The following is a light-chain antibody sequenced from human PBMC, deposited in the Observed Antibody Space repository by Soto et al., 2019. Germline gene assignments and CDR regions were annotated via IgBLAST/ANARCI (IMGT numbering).Light chain of an antibody. J-gene: IGKJ1*01. CDR1: QSISSW. CDR2: QAS. V-gene: IGKV1-5*03. Sequence: DIQMTQSPSTLSASVGDRVTITCRASQSISSWLAWYQQKPGKAPKLLIFQASTLESGVPSRFSGSASGTEFTLSISSLQPDDFATYYCQQYNSYVWTFGQGTKVDIK. CDR3: QQYNSYVWT.